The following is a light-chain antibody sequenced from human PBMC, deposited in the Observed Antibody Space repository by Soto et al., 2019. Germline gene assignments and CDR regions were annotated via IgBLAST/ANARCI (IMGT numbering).Light chain of an antibody. CDR3: SSYAGSNTFDV. CDR2: DVS. J-gene: IGLJ1*01. CDR1: SSDVGGYNY. Sequence: QSVLTQPPSASGSPGQSVTISCTGTSSDVGGYNYVSWYQQHPGKAPKLMISDVSKRPSGVPDRFSGSKSGNTASLTVSGLQAEDEANYYCSSYAGSNTFDVFGTGTKVTVL. V-gene: IGLV2-8*01.